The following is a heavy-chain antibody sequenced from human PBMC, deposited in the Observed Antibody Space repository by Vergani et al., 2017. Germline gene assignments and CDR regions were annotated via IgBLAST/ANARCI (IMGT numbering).Heavy chain of an antibody. CDR3: ASHGNYYDGSGYYYVGWFDP. V-gene: IGHV4-31*03. CDR1: GCSFSRGGYY. J-gene: IGHJ5*02. CDR2: SYYSGST. Sequence: QVQLQESGPGLVKPSQTLSLTCTVSGCSFSRGGYYWSRIPQHPGKGLEWIGYSYYSGSTYYNPFLKSRVTISVDTSKNQFSLRLSLVTAADTAVYYCASHGNYYDGSGYYYVGWFDPWGLGALVTVSS. D-gene: IGHD3-22*01.